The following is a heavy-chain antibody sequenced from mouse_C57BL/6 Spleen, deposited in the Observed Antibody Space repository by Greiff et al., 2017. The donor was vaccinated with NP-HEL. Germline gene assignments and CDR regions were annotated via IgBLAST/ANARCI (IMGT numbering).Heavy chain of an antibody. D-gene: IGHD1-1*01. V-gene: IGHV1-39*01. CDR1: GYSFTDYN. CDR2: INPNYGTT. CDR3: ARSTFITTVVATSHYAIDY. Sequence: VQLQQSGPELVKPGASVKISCKASGYSFTDYNMNWVKQSHGKSLEWIGVINPNYGTTSYNQKFKGKATLTVDQSSSTAYMQLNSLTSEDSAVYYCARSTFITTVVATSHYAIDYWGQGTSGTVSS. J-gene: IGHJ4*01.